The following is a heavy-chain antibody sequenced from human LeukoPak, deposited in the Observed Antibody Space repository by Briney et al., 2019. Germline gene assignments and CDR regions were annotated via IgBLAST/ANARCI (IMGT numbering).Heavy chain of an antibody. Sequence: SETLSLTCTVSGGSISSYYWSWIRQPAGKGLAWIRSIYTSGSTNYNPSLKSRVTMSVDTSKNQFSLRLSSVTAADTAVYYCARALWEPESHYYYYYMDVWGKGTTVTVSS. CDR3: ARALWEPESHYYYYYMDV. CDR1: GGSISSYY. CDR2: IYTSGST. V-gene: IGHV4-4*07. D-gene: IGHD1-26*01. J-gene: IGHJ6*03.